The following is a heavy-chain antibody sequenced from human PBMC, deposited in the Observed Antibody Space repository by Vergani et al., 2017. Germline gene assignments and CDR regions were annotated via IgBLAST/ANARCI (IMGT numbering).Heavy chain of an antibody. V-gene: IGHV3-33*03. CDR2: IWYDGSNK. Sequence: VQLVESGGGLVQPGGSLRLSCAASGFTFSSYSMNWVRQAPGKGLEWVAVIWYDGSNKYYADSVKGRFTISRDNAKNSLYLQMNSLRAEDTALYYCAKGDYYDSSGYSDWYFDLWGRGTLVTVSS. D-gene: IGHD3-22*01. CDR1: GFTFSSYS. J-gene: IGHJ2*01. CDR3: AKGDYYDSSGYSDWYFDL.